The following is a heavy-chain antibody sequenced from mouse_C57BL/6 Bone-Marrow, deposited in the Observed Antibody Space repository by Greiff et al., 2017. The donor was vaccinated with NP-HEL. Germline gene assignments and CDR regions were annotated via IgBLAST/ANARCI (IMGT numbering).Heavy chain of an antibody. CDR3: ARERIYYDYYFDY. J-gene: IGHJ2*01. D-gene: IGHD2-4*01. CDR2: IYYSGTI. Sequence: VQLQQSGPGLVKPSQTVFLTCTVTGISITTGNYRWSWIRQFPGNKLEWIGYIYYSGTITYNPSLTSRTTITRDTPKNQFFLEMNSLTAEDTATYYCARERIYYDYYFDYWGQGTTLTVSS. V-gene: IGHV3-5*01. CDR1: GISITTGNYR.